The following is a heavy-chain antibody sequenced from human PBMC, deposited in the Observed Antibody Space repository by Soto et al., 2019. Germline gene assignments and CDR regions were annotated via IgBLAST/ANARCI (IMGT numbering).Heavy chain of an antibody. J-gene: IGHJ4*02. CDR2: IDYRGNT. V-gene: IGHV4-34*01. D-gene: IGHD5-12*01. CDR1: GGSFSAYH. CDR3: ARSMNDYRGHHWGFDF. Sequence: QVQLQQWGAGLLRPSETLSLTCAVYGGSFSAYHWSWIRQSPGKGLKWIGEIDYRGNTNYNPSLKSRVIMSVATSKNQFSLKLNSVTAADTAVYYCARSMNDYRGHHWGFDFWGQGNLVTVSS.